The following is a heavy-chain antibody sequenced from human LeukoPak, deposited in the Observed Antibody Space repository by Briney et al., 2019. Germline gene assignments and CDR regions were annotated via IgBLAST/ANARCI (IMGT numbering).Heavy chain of an antibody. Sequence: APVKVSCKAPGYTFTSYGISWVRQAPGQGLEWMGWISAYNGNTNYAQKLQGRVTMTTDTSTSTAYMELRSLRSEDTAVYYCARGRGGVVVAARPDYWGQGTLVTVSS. D-gene: IGHD2-15*01. CDR1: GYTFTSYG. CDR2: ISAYNGNT. CDR3: ARGRGGVVVAARPDY. V-gene: IGHV1-18*01. J-gene: IGHJ4*02.